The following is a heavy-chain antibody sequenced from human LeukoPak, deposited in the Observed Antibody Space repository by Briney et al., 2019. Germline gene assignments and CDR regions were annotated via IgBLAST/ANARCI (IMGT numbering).Heavy chain of an antibody. CDR3: ARQDGRGRPNAFDY. J-gene: IGHJ4*02. V-gene: IGHV4-39*01. D-gene: IGHD5-24*01. Sequence: SETLSLTCTVSGGSISSSSYYWDWIRQPPGKGLEWVGNIYYRGNTFYNPSLRSRATISVDTSKNQFSLKLSSVTAADMAVYYCARQDGRGRPNAFDYWGQGILVTVSS. CDR1: GGSISSSSYY. CDR2: IYYRGNT.